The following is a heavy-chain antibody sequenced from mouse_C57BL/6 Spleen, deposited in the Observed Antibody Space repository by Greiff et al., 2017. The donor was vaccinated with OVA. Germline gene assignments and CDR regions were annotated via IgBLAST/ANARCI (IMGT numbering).Heavy chain of an antibody. Sequence: QVQLQQPGAELVKPGASVKLSCKGSGYTFTSYWMHWVKQRPGRGLEWIGRIDPNSGGTKYNEKFKSKATLTVDKPSSTAYMQLSSLTSEDSAVYYCARGAQATAWFAYWGQGTLVTVSA. CDR2: IDPNSGGT. CDR3: ARGAQATAWFAY. CDR1: GYTFTSYW. J-gene: IGHJ3*01. V-gene: IGHV1-72*01. D-gene: IGHD3-2*02.